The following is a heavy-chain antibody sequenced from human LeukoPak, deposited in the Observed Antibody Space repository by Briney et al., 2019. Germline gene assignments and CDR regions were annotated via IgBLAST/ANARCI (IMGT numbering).Heavy chain of an antibody. CDR2: ITSPVGRI. J-gene: IGHJ6*02. D-gene: IGHD1-1*01. V-gene: IGHV3-48*03. CDR1: GFTFSNYE. Sequence: GGSLRLSCAASGFTFSNYEMNWVRQAPGKGLEWVSSITSPVGRIYYADSLKGRITISRDNARSTLYLQMNSLRAEDTAVYYCTRLSTLRGVDVWGQGTTVIVSS. CDR3: TRLSTLRGVDV.